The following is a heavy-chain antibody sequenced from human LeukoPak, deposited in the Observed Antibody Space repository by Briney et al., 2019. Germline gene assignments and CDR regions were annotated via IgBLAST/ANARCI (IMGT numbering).Heavy chain of an antibody. Sequence: SETLSLTCTVSGGSISSYYWSWIRQPPGKGLGWIGYIYYSGSTNYNPSLKSRVTISVDTSKNQFSLKLSSVTAADTAVYYCARGRTGNWYFDLWGRGTLVTVSS. CDR1: GGSISSYY. CDR3: ARGRTGNWYFDL. CDR2: IYYSGST. D-gene: IGHD7-27*01. J-gene: IGHJ2*01. V-gene: IGHV4-59*01.